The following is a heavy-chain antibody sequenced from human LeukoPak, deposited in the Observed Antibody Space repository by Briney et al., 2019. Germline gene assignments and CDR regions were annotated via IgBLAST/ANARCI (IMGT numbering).Heavy chain of an antibody. Sequence: GGSLRLSCAASGFTFSSYSMNWVRQAPGKGLEWVSSISSSSSYIYYADSVKGRFTISRDNAKNSLYLQMNSLRAEDTAVYYCARSIAAAVYFDYWGQGTLVTVSS. CDR2: ISSSSSYI. CDR1: GFTFSSYS. V-gene: IGHV3-21*01. CDR3: ARSIAAAVYFDY. D-gene: IGHD6-13*01. J-gene: IGHJ4*02.